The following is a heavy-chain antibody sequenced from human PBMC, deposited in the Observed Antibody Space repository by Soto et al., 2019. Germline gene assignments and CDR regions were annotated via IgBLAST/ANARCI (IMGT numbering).Heavy chain of an antibody. J-gene: IGHJ4*02. CDR3: VRELGLAY. CDR2: INKDGSQK. D-gene: IGHD7-27*01. Sequence: GGSLRLSCASSVFTLSNYWMTWVRQAPGKGLEWVANINKDGSQKNYVDSVKGRFTIARDNGQNSLSLQINSLRVEDTAVYYCVRELGLAYWGQGALVTVSS. V-gene: IGHV3-7*03. CDR1: VFTLSNYW.